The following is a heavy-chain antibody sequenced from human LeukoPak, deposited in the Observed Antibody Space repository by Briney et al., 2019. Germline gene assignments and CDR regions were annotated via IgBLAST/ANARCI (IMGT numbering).Heavy chain of an antibody. CDR1: GYTFTSNH. CDR2: IYPRDGST. J-gene: IGHJ4*02. V-gene: IGHV1-46*01. Sequence: ASVKVSCKASGYTFTSNHIHWVRQAPGQGLEWMGMIYPRDGSTSYAQKFQGRVTVTRDTSTSTVHMELSGLRSEDTAVYYCARDQEGFDYWGQGTLVTVSS. CDR3: ARDQEGFDY.